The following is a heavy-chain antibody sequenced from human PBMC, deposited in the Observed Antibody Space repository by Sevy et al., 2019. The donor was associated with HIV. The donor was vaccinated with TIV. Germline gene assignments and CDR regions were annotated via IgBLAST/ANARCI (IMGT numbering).Heavy chain of an antibody. CDR3: VGRPYSSAYSWSYHFDY. CDR1: GFTFSDYY. D-gene: IGHD3-16*01. Sequence: GGSLRLSCAASGFTFSDYYMSWIRQAPGKGLEWISYISGSSSAIVYADSVKGRFAISRSNAKNSLYLHMDNLRAEDTAVYFCVGRPYSSAYSWSYHFDYWGQGTLVTVSS. V-gene: IGHV3-11*01. J-gene: IGHJ4*02. CDR2: ISGSSSAI.